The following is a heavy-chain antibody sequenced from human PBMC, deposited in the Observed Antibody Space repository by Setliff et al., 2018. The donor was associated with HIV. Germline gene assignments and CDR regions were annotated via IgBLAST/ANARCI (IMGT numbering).Heavy chain of an antibody. J-gene: IGHJ4*02. CDR1: RFTFSSYW. CDR3: ARIPYSSSWYGSPPDY. Sequence: PGESLRLSCAASRFTFSSYWMSWVRQAPGKGLEWVANIKQDGTEKYYVDSVKGRFAISRDNAQNSLYLQMHSLRAEDTAVYYCARIPYSSSWYGSPPDYWGQGTLVTVSS. D-gene: IGHD6-13*01. CDR2: IKQDGTEK. V-gene: IGHV3-7*01.